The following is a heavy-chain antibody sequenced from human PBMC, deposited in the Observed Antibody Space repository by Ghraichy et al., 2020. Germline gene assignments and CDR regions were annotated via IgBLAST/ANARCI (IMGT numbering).Heavy chain of an antibody. D-gene: IGHD6-13*01. V-gene: IGHV1-8*02. CDR2: MNPNSGNT. CDR1: GYTFTSYD. Sequence: ASVKVSCKASGYTFTSYDINWVRQATGQGLEWMGWMNPNSGNTGYAQKFQGRVTMTRNTSISTAYMELSSLRSEDTAVYYCARGGDAGGIAAAGYLFDPWGQGTRVTVSS. J-gene: IGHJ5*02. CDR3: ARGGDAGGIAAAGYLFDP.